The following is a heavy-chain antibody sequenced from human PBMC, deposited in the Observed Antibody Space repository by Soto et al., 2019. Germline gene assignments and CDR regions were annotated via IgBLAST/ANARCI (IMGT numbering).Heavy chain of an antibody. V-gene: IGHV1-18*01. CDR2: ISAYNGNT. J-gene: IGHJ6*02. CDR1: GYTFTSYG. CDR3: ASLLVRGAKFYYGMDV. Sequence: GESLKISCKASGYTFTSYGISWVRQAPGQGLEWMGWISAYNGNTNYAQKLQGRVTMTTDTSTSPAFMELRSLRSDDTAVYYCASLLVRGAKFYYGMDVWGQGTMVTVSS. D-gene: IGHD3-10*02.